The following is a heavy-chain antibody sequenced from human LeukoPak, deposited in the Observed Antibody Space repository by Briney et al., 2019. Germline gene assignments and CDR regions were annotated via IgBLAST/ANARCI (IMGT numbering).Heavy chain of an antibody. CDR3: ARVGIVSGSYRHAFDI. D-gene: IGHD1-26*01. V-gene: IGHV3-33*01. J-gene: IGHJ3*02. Sequence: GGSLRLSCAASGFTFSSYGMHWVRQAPGKGLEWVAVIWYDGSNKYYADSVKGRFTISRDNSKNTLYLQMNSLRAEDTAVYYCARVGIVSGSYRHAFDIWGQGTMVTVSS. CDR2: IWYDGSNK. CDR1: GFTFSSYG.